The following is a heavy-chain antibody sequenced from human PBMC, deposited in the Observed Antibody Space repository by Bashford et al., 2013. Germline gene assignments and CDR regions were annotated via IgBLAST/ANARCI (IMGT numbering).Heavy chain of an antibody. Sequence: SVKVSCKASGGTFSSYAISWVRQAPGQGLEWMGGIIPIFGTANYAQKFQGRVTITADESTSTAYMELSSLRSEDTAVYYCASEGRVPYCSGGSCYFFDYWGQGTLVTVSS. V-gene: IGHV1-69*13. J-gene: IGHJ4*02. D-gene: IGHD2-15*01. CDR3: ASEGRVPYCSGGSCYFFDY. CDR2: IIPIFGTA. CDR1: GGTFSSYA.